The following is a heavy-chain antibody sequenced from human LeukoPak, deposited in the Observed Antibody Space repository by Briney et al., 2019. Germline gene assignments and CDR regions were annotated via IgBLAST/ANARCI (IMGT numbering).Heavy chain of an antibody. CDR1: GDSVRSYY. D-gene: IGHD6-13*01. CDR3: ARLVAVYSSSRTYYFDY. Sequence: SETLSLTCTVSGDSVRSYYWSWIQQSPGKGLEWIGYIYYSGSTNYNPSLKSRVTISVDTSKNQFSLKLSSVTAADTAVYYCARLVAVYSSSRTYYFDYWGQGTLVTVSS. V-gene: IGHV4-59*08. J-gene: IGHJ4*02. CDR2: IYYSGST.